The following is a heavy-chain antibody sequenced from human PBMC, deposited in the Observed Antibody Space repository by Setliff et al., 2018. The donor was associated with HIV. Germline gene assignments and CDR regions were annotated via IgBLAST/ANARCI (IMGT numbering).Heavy chain of an antibody. D-gene: IGHD6-19*01. CDR1: GYTFPNYW. Sequence: GEYLTLSCEASGYTFPNYWLGWVRQMPGTGLEWIGIIYPGDSDIIYSPSFQGQVTISADKSITTAYLQWSSLKASDTAIYYCVRHRSAVAGTRIGYCYYMDVWGKGTTVTVSS. CDR2: IYPGDSDI. V-gene: IGHV5-51*01. J-gene: IGHJ6*03. CDR3: VRHRSAVAGTRIGYCYYMDV.